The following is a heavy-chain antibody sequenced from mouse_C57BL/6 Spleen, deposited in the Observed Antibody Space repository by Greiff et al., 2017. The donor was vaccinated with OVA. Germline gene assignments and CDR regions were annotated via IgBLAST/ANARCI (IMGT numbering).Heavy chain of an antibody. D-gene: IGHD3-2*02. CDR3: ARRTAQIYFDY. Sequence: VQLQQSGAELVKPGASVKISCKASGYAFSSYWMNWVKQRPGKGLEWIGQIYPGDGDTNYNEKFKGKATLTADKSSSTAYMQLSSLTSEDSAVYFCARRTAQIYFDYWGQGTTLTVSS. CDR1: GYAFSSYW. J-gene: IGHJ2*01. V-gene: IGHV1-80*01. CDR2: IYPGDGDT.